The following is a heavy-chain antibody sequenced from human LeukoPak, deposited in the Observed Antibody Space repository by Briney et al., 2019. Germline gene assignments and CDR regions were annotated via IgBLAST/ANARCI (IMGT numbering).Heavy chain of an antibody. Sequence: GGSLRLSCAVSGFTFTSNVMSWVRQAPGKGLEWISIIYAGGTTHYADSVKGRFTISRDKSRNTFYLQMNSLRGEDTAVYYCARDGAGNYDYWGQGTLVTVSS. CDR1: GFTFTSNV. V-gene: IGHV3-66*01. CDR3: ARDGAGNYDY. J-gene: IGHJ4*02. D-gene: IGHD1-26*01. CDR2: IYAGGTT.